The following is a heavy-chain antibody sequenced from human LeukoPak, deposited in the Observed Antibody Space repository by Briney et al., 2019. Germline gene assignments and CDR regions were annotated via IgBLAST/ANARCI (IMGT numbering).Heavy chain of an antibody. Sequence: GASVKVSCKASGYTFTSYGISWVRQAPGQGLEWMGWISAYNGNTNYAQKLQGRVTMTTDTSTSTACMELRSLRSDDTAVYYCARAPQYYYDSSGYLHWGQGTLVTVSS. D-gene: IGHD3-22*01. CDR1: GYTFTSYG. CDR2: ISAYNGNT. J-gene: IGHJ4*02. V-gene: IGHV1-18*01. CDR3: ARAPQYYYDSSGYLH.